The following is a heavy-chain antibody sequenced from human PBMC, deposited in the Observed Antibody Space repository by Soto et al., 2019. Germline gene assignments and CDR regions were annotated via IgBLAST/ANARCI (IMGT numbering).Heavy chain of an antibody. D-gene: IGHD2-8*02. CDR3: ARDKITGLFDY. J-gene: IGHJ4*02. V-gene: IGHV4-34*01. CDR1: GGSFSGYY. Sequence: SSETLSLTCAVYGGSFSGYYWTWIRQPPGTGLEWIGEINHSGSTNYNPSLKSRVTISVDTSKNQFSLKLTSVTASDTAVYYCARDKITGLFDYWGQGTLVTVSS. CDR2: INHSGST.